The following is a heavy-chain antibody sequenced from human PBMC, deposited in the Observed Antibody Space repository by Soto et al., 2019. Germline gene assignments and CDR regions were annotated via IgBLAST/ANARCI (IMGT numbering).Heavy chain of an antibody. Sequence: VKVSCKVSGYTLTELSMHWVRQAPGKGLEWMGGFDPEDGETIYEQKFQGRVTMTEDTSTDTAYMELSSLRSEDTAVYYCATQATSPHDFDYWGQGNLVTVSS. V-gene: IGHV1-24*01. CDR1: GYTLTELS. J-gene: IGHJ4*02. CDR3: ATQATSPHDFDY. D-gene: IGHD1-26*01. CDR2: FDPEDGET.